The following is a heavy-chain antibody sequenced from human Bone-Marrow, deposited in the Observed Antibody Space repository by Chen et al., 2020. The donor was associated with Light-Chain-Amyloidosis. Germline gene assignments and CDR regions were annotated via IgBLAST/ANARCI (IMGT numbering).Heavy chain of an antibody. CDR3: ARGAERGYSGYESTNFDY. D-gene: IGHD5-12*01. CDR1: GYTFTSYY. J-gene: IGHJ4*02. Sequence: QVQLVQSGAEVKKPGASVKVSCKASGYTFTSYYMHWVRQAPGQGLEWMGIINPSGGSTSYAQKFQVRVTMTRDTSTSTVYMELSSLRSDDTAVYYCARGAERGYSGYESTNFDYWGQGTLVTVSS. V-gene: IGHV1-46*01. CDR2: INPSGGST.